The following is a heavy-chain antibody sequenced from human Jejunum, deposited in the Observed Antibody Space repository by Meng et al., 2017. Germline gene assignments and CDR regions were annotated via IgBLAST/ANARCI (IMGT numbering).Heavy chain of an antibody. CDR2: IYYSGGT. J-gene: IGHJ4*02. CDR3: AHSSSSSSYGFDY. V-gene: IGHV4-61*08. D-gene: IGHD6-6*01. CDR1: GGSVSSAAYY. Sequence: QVPVQDAGQGLVRPSETLSLTCTVSGGSVSSAAYYWNWIRQPPGKGLEWIGYIYYSGGTTYSPSLNSRVTISIDTAKNQVSLKVSSVTAADTAVYYCAHSSSSSSYGFDYWGQGTLVTVSS.